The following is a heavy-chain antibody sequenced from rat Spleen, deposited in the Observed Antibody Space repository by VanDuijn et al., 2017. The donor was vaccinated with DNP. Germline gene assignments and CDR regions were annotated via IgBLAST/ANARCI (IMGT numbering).Heavy chain of an antibody. CDR1: GFSFSNYH. CDR3: ARHEDYSSYVYGFAY. V-gene: IGHV5-25*01. J-gene: IGHJ3*01. D-gene: IGHD1-2*01. CDR2: ISSDVTNT. Sequence: EVQLVESGGGLVRPGRSLKLSCAASGFSFSNYHMAWVRQAPTKGLEWVASISSDVTNTYYGNSVKGRFTIFRDNAKRSLYLQMDSLRSEDSATYYCARHEDYSSYVYGFAYWGQGTLVTVSS.